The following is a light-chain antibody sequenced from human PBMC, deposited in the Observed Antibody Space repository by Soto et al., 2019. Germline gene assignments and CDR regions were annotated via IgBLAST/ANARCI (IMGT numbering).Light chain of an antibody. J-gene: IGLJ1*01. V-gene: IGLV2-8*01. CDR3: SSYAGSNTYV. Sequence: QSALAQPPSASGSPGQSVTISCTGTSSDVGGYIYVSWYQHHPGKAPKHMIYEASKRPSGVPDRFSGSKSGNTASLTVSGLQAEDEADYYCSSYAGSNTYVFGTGTKVTVL. CDR2: EAS. CDR1: SSDVGGYIY.